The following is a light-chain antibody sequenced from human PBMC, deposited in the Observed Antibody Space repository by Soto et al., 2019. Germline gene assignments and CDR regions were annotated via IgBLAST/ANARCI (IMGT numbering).Light chain of an antibody. J-gene: IGKJ2*01. CDR1: QGVSNY. V-gene: IGKV1-39*01. CDR3: QQGYSTPYT. CDR2: DAS. Sequence: DIQMTQSPPSLSASVGDRVTITCRASQGVSNYLNWYQQKPGKAPELLIYDASSLQSGVPSRFSGSGSGTEFTRTISSLHPEDFASYYCQQGYSTPYTLGHGTKLEIK.